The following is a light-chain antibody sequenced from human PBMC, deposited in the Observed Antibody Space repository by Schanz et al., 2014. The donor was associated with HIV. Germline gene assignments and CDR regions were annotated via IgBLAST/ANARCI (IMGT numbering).Light chain of an antibody. J-gene: IGLJ3*02. V-gene: IGLV2-8*01. CDR3: SSKGGGDTLV. CDR1: SSDVGGYNY. CDR2: EVT. Sequence: QSSLTQPASVSGSPGQSVTISCTGSSSDVGGYNYVSWYQQHPGKAPQLMIYEVTKRPSGVPDRFSGSKSGTSASLAITGLQAEDEADYYCSSKGGGDTLVFGGGTKLTVL.